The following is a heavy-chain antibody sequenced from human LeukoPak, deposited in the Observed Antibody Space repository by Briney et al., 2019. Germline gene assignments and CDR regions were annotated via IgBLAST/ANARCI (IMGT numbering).Heavy chain of an antibody. CDR2: IYYSGST. V-gene: IGHV4-59*12. D-gene: IGHD5-12*01. CDR3: ARGPNSVGWLRDFDY. Sequence: PSETLSLTCTVSGGSISNYYWSWIRQPLGKGLEWIGYIYYSGSTNYNPSLKSRVTISVDTSKNQFSLKLSSVTAADTAVYYCARGPNSVGWLRDFDYWGQGTLVTVSS. J-gene: IGHJ4*02. CDR1: GGSISNYY.